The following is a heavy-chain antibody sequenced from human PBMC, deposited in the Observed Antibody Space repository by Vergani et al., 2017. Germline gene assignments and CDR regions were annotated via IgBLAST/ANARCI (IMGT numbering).Heavy chain of an antibody. J-gene: IGHJ4*02. Sequence: QVRLVESGGGVVRPGRSLRLSCEVSGFDFKSYGIHWVRQAPGKGLEWVAVISYDGNSKFYAESLRGRFTISRDNSKNTLYLQMNSLRAEDTAVYYCARDVIYYYGSGSSQIDYWGQGTLVTVSS. CDR1: GFDFKSYG. CDR2: ISYDGNSK. D-gene: IGHD3-10*01. V-gene: IGHV3-30*03. CDR3: ARDVIYYYGSGSSQIDY.